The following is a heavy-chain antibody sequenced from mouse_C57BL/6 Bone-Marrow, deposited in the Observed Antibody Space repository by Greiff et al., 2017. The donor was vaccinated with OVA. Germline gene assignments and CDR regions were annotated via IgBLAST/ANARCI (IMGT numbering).Heavy chain of an antibody. V-gene: IGHV1-52*01. D-gene: IGHD1-1*01. J-gene: IGHJ1*03. CDR3: AREDYYGYGYFDV. Sequence: QVQLQQPGAELVRPGSSVKLSCKASGYTFTSYWMHWVKQRPIQGLEWIGNIDPSDSETHYNQKFKDKATLTVDKSSSTAYMQLSSLTSEDSAVYYCAREDYYGYGYFDVWGTGTTVTVSS. CDR1: GYTFTSYW. CDR2: IDPSDSET.